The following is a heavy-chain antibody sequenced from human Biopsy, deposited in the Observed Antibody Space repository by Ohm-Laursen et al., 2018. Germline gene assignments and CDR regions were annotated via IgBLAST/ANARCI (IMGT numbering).Heavy chain of an antibody. CDR3: ARGDYFDSNGYFWFDP. V-gene: IGHV4-31*03. CDR1: GVSINGGRYY. CDR2: IFYSANT. Sequence: TLSLTCTVSGVSINGGRYYWNWIRHHPGKGLEWIGNIFYSANTYYNPSLKSRVTILVDTSKNQFSLKLSSVTAADTAVYYCARGDYFDSNGYFWFDPWGQGTLVTVSS. J-gene: IGHJ5*02. D-gene: IGHD3-22*01.